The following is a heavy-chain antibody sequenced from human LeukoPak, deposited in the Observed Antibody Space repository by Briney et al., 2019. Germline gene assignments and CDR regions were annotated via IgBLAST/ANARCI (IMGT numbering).Heavy chain of an antibody. Sequence: GRSLRLSCAASGFTFSRYALHWVRQAPGTGLEWVAVISHDGYTIKYADSLKGRFTISRDNSNNTVYLQMNSLRPEDTAVYYCARAAVILAASRWFDSWGQGTLVSVSS. CDR2: ISHDGYTI. CDR3: ARAAVILAASRWFDS. CDR1: GFTFSRYA. V-gene: IGHV3-30-3*01. D-gene: IGHD3-9*01. J-gene: IGHJ5*01.